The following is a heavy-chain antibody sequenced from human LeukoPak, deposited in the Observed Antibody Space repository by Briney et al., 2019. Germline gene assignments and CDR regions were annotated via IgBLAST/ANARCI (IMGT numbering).Heavy chain of an antibody. CDR3: ARGLAAAGTRGPY. J-gene: IGHJ4*02. D-gene: IGHD6-13*01. Sequence: GGSLRLSCAASGFSFTSYWMSWVRQAPGKGLEWVANINQDGSEKYYVDSVKGRFTISRDNAKNSLYLQMNSLRSHDTAVYYCARGLAAAGTRGPYWGQGTLVTVSS. CDR1: GFSFTSYW. V-gene: IGHV3-7*04. CDR2: INQDGSEK.